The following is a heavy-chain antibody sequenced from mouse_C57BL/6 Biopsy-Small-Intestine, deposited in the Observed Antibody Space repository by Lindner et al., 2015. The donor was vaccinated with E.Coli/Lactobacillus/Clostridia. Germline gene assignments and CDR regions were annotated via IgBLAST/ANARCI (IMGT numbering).Heavy chain of an antibody. CDR3: ALIEDYSDY. Sequence: SVKVSCKTSGYTFMHYYLHWVRQAPGQGLEYIGWIYPYTGGTKYAQKFQGRVSFTRDTSISTAYLHLDWLTSDDTATYYCALIEDYSDYWGQGTVVTVSS. J-gene: IGHJ4*01. D-gene: IGHD2-13*01. CDR2: IYPYTGGT. CDR1: GYTFMHYY. V-gene: IGHV1-84*02.